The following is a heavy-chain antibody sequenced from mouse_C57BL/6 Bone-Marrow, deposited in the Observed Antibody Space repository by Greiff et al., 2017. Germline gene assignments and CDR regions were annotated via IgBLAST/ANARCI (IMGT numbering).Heavy chain of an antibody. J-gene: IGHJ3*01. CDR3: ARGRFPWFAY. Sequence: EVKLMESGPGLVKPSQSLSLTCSVTGYSITSGYYWNWIRQFPGNKLEWMGYISYDGSNNYNPSLKNRISITRDTSKNQFFLKLNSVTTEDTATYYCARGRFPWFAYWGQGTLVTVAA. V-gene: IGHV3-6*01. CDR1: GYSITSGYY. CDR2: ISYDGSN.